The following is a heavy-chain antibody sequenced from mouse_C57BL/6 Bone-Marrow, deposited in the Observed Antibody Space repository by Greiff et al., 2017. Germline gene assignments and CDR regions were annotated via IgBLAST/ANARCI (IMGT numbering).Heavy chain of an antibody. CDR3: ARDGYSYYYYAMGY. CDR2: ISDGGSYT. J-gene: IGHJ4*01. V-gene: IGHV5-4*01. Sequence: EVKLVESGGGLVKPGGSLKLSCAASGFTFSSYAMSWVRQTPEKRLEWVATISDGGSYTYYPDNVKGRFTISRDNAKNNLYLQMSHLKSEDTAMYYCARDGYSYYYYAMGYWGQGASVTVAS. D-gene: IGHD2-3*01. CDR1: GFTFSSYA.